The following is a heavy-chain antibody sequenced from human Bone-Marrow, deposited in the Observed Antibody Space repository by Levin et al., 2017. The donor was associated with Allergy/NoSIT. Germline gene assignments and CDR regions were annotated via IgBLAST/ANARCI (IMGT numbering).Heavy chain of an antibody. CDR1: GISFNHAW. CDR2: LRSKNYGGTP. V-gene: IGHV3-15*01. D-gene: IGHD4-17*01. J-gene: IGHJ2*01. CDR3: TTDIFDHGDSWYFDL. Sequence: GESLKISCAVSGISFNHAWMSWVRQAPGKGLEWIVHLRSKNYGGTPDYASPVKGRFIIARDDSRNTLFLDMTSLKTEDTALYYGTTDIFDHGDSWYFDLWGRGTLVTVSS.